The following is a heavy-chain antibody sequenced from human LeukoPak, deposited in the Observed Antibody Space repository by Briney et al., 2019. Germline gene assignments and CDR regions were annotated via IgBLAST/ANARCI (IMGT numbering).Heavy chain of an antibody. J-gene: IGHJ4*02. CDR1: GGSISSYY. V-gene: IGHV4-59*06. Sequence: SETLSLTCTVSGGSISSYYWSWIRQPPGKGLEWIGYIYYSGSTYYNPSLKSRVTISVDTSKNQFSLKLSSVTAADTAVYYCASLIQLWLDGDYFDYWGQGTLVTVSS. CDR3: ASLIQLWLDGDYFDY. D-gene: IGHD5-18*01. CDR2: IYYSGST.